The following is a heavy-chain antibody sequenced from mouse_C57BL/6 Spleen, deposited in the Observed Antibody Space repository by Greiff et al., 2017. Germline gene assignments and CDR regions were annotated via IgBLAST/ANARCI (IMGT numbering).Heavy chain of an antibody. V-gene: IGHV1-18*01. Sequence: EVQLQQSGPELVKPGASVKIPCKASGYTFTDYNMDWVKQSHGKSLEWIGDINPNNGGTIYNQKFKGKATLTVDKSSSTAYMELRSLTSEDTAVYYCARSLTTVVDGWYFDVWGTGTTVTVSS. CDR3: ARSLTTVVDGWYFDV. J-gene: IGHJ1*03. CDR2: INPNNGGT. CDR1: GYTFTDYN. D-gene: IGHD1-1*01.